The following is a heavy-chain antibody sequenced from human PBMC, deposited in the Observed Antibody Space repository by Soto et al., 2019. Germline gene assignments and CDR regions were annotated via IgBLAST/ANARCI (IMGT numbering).Heavy chain of an antibody. CDR1: GYTFTSYG. V-gene: IGHV1-18*01. Sequence: ASVKVSCKASGYTFTSYGISWVRQAPGQGLEWMGWISAYNGNTNYAQKLQGRVTMTTDTSTSTAYMELRSLRSDDTAVYYCARDLNVEYYYDSSGYHYDAFDIWG. J-gene: IGHJ3*02. D-gene: IGHD3-22*01. CDR3: ARDLNVEYYYDSSGYHYDAFDI. CDR2: ISAYNGNT.